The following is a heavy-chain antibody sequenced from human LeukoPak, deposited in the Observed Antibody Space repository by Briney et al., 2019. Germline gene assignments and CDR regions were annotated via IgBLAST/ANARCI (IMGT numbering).Heavy chain of an antibody. V-gene: IGHV3-7*01. CDR1: GFTFSNFW. J-gene: IGHJ4*02. CDR2: INQDGTEK. D-gene: IGHD3-16*01. CDR3: ARGKFDFDY. Sequence: GGSLRLSCADSGFTFSNFWMSWVRQAPGKGLEWVANINQDGTEKYYVDSVKGRFTISRDNAKTSLYLQMNSLRAEDTAVYYCARGKFDFDYWGQGTLVAVSS.